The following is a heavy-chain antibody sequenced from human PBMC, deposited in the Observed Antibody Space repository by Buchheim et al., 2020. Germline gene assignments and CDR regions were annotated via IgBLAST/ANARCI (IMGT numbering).Heavy chain of an antibody. D-gene: IGHD1-1*01. J-gene: IGHJ4*02. CDR3: ARHEIWERFDY. CDR2: IYYSGNT. Sequence: QLQLQESGPGLVKPSETLSPTCTVPGGSISSSSYYWGWIRQPPGKGLAWIGSIYYSGNTYYNPSLKSRVTISVDTSNNQFSLKLSSVTAADTAVYYCARHEIWERFDYWGQGTL. CDR1: GGSISSSSYY. V-gene: IGHV4-39*01.